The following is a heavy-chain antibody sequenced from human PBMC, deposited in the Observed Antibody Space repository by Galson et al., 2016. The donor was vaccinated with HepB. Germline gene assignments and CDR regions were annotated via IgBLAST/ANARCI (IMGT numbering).Heavy chain of an antibody. Sequence: SLRLSCAVSGFTFSSYWMSWVRQGPGKGPEWVANINPDGSQTYYVDSVKGQLNISKDNAKNSLYLRMNGLRADDTAVYYCARDPMRFAFDLWGQGTMVTVSS. J-gene: IGHJ3*01. CDR2: INPDGSQT. CDR1: GFTFSSYW. CDR3: ARDPMRFAFDL. V-gene: IGHV3-7*01.